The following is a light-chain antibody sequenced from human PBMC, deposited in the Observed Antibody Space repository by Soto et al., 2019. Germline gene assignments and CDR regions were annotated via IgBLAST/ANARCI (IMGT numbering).Light chain of an antibody. CDR2: DVS. V-gene: IGKV1-13*02. CDR3: QQFNTYPIT. CDR1: QDIRGA. Sequence: AIQLTQSPSSLSASVGDRVTITCRASQDIRGALAWYQQKPGKPPKLLIFDVSSLQSGVPSRFSGSGSGTDFTLTISSLQPEAFATYYCQQFNTYPITFCQGTRLEIK. J-gene: IGKJ5*01.